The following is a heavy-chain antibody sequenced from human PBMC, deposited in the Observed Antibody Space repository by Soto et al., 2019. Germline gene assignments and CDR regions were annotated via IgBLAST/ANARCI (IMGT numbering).Heavy chain of an antibody. CDR3: AKEEAVRGASVDF. D-gene: IGHD3-10*01. V-gene: IGHV3-23*01. J-gene: IGHJ4*02. Sequence: EVQLLGSGGGLVQPGGSLRLSCAASGFTFSPYAMSWVRQAPGKGLEWVSAISAGEGSTYYADSVKGRFTISRDNSNNTLYLYLNSLRAEDTAIYYCAKEEAVRGASVDFGGQGTLVTVSS. CDR1: GFTFSPYA. CDR2: ISAGEGST.